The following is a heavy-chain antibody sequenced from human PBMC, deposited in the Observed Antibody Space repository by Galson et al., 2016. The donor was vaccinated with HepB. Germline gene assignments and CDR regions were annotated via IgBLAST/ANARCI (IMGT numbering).Heavy chain of an antibody. D-gene: IGHD6-6*01. CDR3: ARDSSLSARIYYYFYGLDV. J-gene: IGHJ6*02. Sequence: SLRLSCAASGFTFSSYGIHWVRQAPGKGLEWVAIIWFGGSNKYYVDSVKGRFTISRDNSKNTVDLQMNSLRAEDTAVYYCARDSSLSARIYYYFYGLDVWGQGTTVTVSS. V-gene: IGHV3-33*01. CDR1: GFTFSSYG. CDR2: IWFGGSNK.